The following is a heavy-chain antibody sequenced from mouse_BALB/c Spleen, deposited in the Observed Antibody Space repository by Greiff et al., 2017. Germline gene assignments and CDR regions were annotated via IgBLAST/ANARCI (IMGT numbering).Heavy chain of an antibody. CDR1: GFNIKDTY. J-gene: IGHJ2*01. CDR2: IDPANGNT. D-gene: IGHD1-1*01. V-gene: IGHV14-3*02. CDR3: AQYYGSSDYFDY. Sequence: VQLQQSGAELVKPGASVKLSCTASGFNIKDTYMHWVKQRPEQGLEWIGRIDPANGNTKYAPKFQGKATITADTSSNTAYLQLSSLTSEDTAVYYGAQYYGSSDYFDYWGQGTTVTVSA.